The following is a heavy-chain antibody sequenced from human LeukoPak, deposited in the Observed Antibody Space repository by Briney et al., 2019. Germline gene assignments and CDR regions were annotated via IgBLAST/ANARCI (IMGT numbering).Heavy chain of an antibody. CDR3: ANRYYGSGSHLLY. D-gene: IGHD3-10*01. J-gene: IGHJ4*02. CDR2: ISGSGVST. Sequence: PGGSLRPSCAASGFTFSSYAMSWVRQAPGKGLEWVSAISGSGVSTYYADSVKGRFTISRDNSKNTLYLQMNSLRAEDTAVYYCANRYYGSGSHLLYWGQGTLVTVSS. CDR1: GFTFSSYA. V-gene: IGHV3-23*01.